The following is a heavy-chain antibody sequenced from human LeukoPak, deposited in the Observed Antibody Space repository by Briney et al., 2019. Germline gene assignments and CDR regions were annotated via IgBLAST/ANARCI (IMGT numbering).Heavy chain of an antibody. V-gene: IGHV3-33*08. Sequence: PGGSLRLSCAVSGFTFSSYSMNWVRQAPGKGLEWVAVIWYDGSNKYYADSVKGRFTISRDNSKNTLYLQMNSLRAEDTAVYYCARDGRITMTRGVLGTFDYWGQGTLVTVSS. CDR1: GFTFSSYS. J-gene: IGHJ4*02. CDR3: ARDGRITMTRGVLGTFDY. D-gene: IGHD3-22*01. CDR2: IWYDGSNK.